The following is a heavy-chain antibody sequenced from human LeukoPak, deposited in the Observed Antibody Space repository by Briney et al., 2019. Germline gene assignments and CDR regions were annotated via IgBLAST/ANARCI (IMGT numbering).Heavy chain of an antibody. CDR3: AREEVFFEEVAADYYYYYYMDV. J-gene: IGHJ6*03. D-gene: IGHD2-15*01. V-gene: IGHV4-61*02. CDR2: IYTSGST. CDR1: GGSIRSSSYY. Sequence: PSETLSLTCTVSGGSIRSSSYYWGWIRQPPGKGLEWIGRIYTSGSTNYNPSLKSRVTISVDTSKNQFSLKLSSVTAADTAVYYCAREEVFFEEVAADYYYYYYMDVWGKGTTVTVSS.